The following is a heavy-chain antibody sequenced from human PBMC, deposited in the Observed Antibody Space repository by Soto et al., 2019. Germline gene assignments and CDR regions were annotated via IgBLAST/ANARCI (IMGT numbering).Heavy chain of an antibody. CDR2: ISYDGSNK. Sequence: PGGSLRLSCAASGFTFSSYGMHWVRQAPGKGLEWVAVISYDGSNKYYADSVKGRFTISRDNSKNTLYLQMNSLRAEDTAVYYCAKGSVVTPAGYYGMDVWGQGTTVTVSS. CDR1: GFTFSSYG. J-gene: IGHJ6*02. CDR3: AKGSVVTPAGYYGMDV. V-gene: IGHV3-30*18. D-gene: IGHD3-22*01.